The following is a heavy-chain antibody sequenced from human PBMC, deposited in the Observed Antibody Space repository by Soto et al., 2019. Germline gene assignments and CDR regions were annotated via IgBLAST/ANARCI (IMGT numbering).Heavy chain of an antibody. CDR1: GYTFTGYY. J-gene: IGHJ5*02. Sequence: QVQLVQSGAEVKKPGASVKVSCKASGYTFTGYYMHWVRQAPGQGLEWMGWINPNSGGTNYAQKFQGWVTMNRDTSSSTAYMELSRLRSDDTAVYYCARERWSSTSCNNWFDPWGQGTLVTVSS. V-gene: IGHV1-2*04. CDR2: INPNSGGT. D-gene: IGHD2-2*01. CDR3: ARERWSSTSCNNWFDP.